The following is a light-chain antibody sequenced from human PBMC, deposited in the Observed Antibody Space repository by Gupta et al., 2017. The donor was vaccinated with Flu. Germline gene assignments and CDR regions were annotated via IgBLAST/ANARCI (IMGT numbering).Light chain of an antibody. CDR3: HQCLDGII. CDR1: RTVLYSLNNKNY. CDR2: SAS. V-gene: IGKV4-1*01. J-gene: IGKJ4*01. Sequence: DIVMTQSPESLAVSLGERATINCKSSRTVLYSLNNKNYLAWYQQKPGQPPKLLIHSASIRASGVPDRFSGSGSGTDFTLTSSGRQADDVAVYYGHQCLDGIIFGWGTKVEIK.